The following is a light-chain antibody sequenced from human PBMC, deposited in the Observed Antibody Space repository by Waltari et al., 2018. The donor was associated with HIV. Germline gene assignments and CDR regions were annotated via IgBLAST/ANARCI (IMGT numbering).Light chain of an antibody. Sequence: QSVLTQPPSVSATPRQRVSISCSGRSSNIGKKDVNGYQQIPGTAPRLLIYYDDLVPSGVSDRFSGSKSGTSASLAISGLQSEDEAYYYCAAWDDTLNGWVFGGGTKLTVL. CDR2: YDD. CDR1: SSNIGKKD. CDR3: AAWDDTLNGWV. J-gene: IGLJ3*02. V-gene: IGLV1-36*01.